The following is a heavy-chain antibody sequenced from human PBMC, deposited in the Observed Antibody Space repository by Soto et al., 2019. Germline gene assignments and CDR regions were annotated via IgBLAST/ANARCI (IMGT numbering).Heavy chain of an antibody. CDR2: IYYSGST. J-gene: IGHJ4*02. CDR1: GGSISSSSYY. D-gene: IGHD1-26*01. CDR3: ARHEYSGSYYNIDY. Sequence: SETLSLTCTVSGGSISSSSYYWGWIRQPPGKGLEWIGSIYYSGSTYYNPSLKSRVTISVDTSKNQFSLKLSSVTAADTAVYYCARHEYSGSYYNIDYWGQGTLVTVSS. V-gene: IGHV4-39*01.